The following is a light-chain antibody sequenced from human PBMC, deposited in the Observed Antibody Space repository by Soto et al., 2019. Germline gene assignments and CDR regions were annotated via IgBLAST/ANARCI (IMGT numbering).Light chain of an antibody. CDR2: AAS. CDR1: QSVSSSY. Sequence: EIVLTQSPGTLSLSPGERATLSCRASQSVSSSYLAWYQQKPGQAPRLLIYAASSRATGIPDRFSGSGCGTDFTLTISILEPEDCAVYYCQQYGSSPPYTFGQGTKLEIK. V-gene: IGKV3-20*01. CDR3: QQYGSSPPYT. J-gene: IGKJ2*01.